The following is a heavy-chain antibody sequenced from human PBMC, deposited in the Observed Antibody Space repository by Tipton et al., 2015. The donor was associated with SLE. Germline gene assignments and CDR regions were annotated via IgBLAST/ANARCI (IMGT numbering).Heavy chain of an antibody. CDR2: IHYSGTT. J-gene: IGHJ1*01. Sequence: TLSLTCSVSGASITCADCYWSWIREHPGQGPEWIGYIHYSGTTYYNPSLMGRVTLSADTSKTHFSLNLSSVTAADTAVYYCARGGLGSDLRGSIYLGLWGQGALVTVSS. CDR3: ARGGLGSDLRGSIYLGL. CDR1: GASITCADCY. D-gene: IGHD7-27*01. V-gene: IGHV4-30-4*02.